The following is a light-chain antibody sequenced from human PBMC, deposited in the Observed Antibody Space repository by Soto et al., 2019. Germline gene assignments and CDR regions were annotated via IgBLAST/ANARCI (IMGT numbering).Light chain of an antibody. CDR2: GNS. CDR3: QSYDSSLSGYV. J-gene: IGLJ1*01. V-gene: IGLV1-40*01. Sequence: QSVLTQPPSVSGAPGQRVTISCTGGSSKIGAGYDVHWYQQLPGTAPKLLIYGNSNRPSGVPDRFSGSKSGTSASLAITGLQAEDEADYYCQSYDSSLSGYVCGTGTKVTVL. CDR1: SSKIGAGYD.